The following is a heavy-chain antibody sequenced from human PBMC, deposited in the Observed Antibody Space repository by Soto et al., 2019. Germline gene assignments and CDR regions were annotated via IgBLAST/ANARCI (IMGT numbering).Heavy chain of an antibody. CDR3: AASIFYYGMDV. V-gene: IGHV5-51*01. Sequence: GESLKISSKGSGYTFTNYWIAWVRQMPGKGLEWMGIIYPGDSDTKYNPSFQGQVTISADKSITTTYLRWTSLKASDTAIYYCAASIFYYGMDVWVQGTTVTVSS. CDR1: GYTFTNYW. J-gene: IGHJ6*02. CDR2: IYPGDSDT.